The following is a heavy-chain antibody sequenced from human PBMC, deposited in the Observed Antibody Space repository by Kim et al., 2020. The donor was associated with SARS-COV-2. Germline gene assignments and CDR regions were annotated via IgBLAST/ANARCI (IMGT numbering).Heavy chain of an antibody. V-gene: IGHV4-39*01. CDR1: GGSISSSSYY. J-gene: IGHJ4*02. CDR3: ASYSSSWLVQYFDY. Sequence: SETLSLTCTVSGGSISSSSYYWGWIRQPPGKGLEWIGSIYYSGSTYYNPSLKSRVTISVDTSKNQFSLKLSSVTAADTAVYYCASYSSSWLVQYFDYWGQGTLVTVSS. CDR2: IYYSGST. D-gene: IGHD6-13*01.